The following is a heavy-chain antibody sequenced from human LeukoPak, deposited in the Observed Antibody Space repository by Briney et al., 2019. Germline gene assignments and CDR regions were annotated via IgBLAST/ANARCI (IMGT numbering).Heavy chain of an antibody. CDR1: GYTFTGYY. D-gene: IGHD3-22*01. J-gene: IGHJ4*02. CDR3: ARSYYYDSSGYYENLNFDY. Sequence: ASVKVSCKASGYTFTGYYMHWVRQAPGQGLEWMGWINPNSGGTNYAEKFQGRVNMTRDTSISTAYMELSRLRSDDTAVYYCARSYYYDSSGYYENLNFDYWGQGTLVTVSS. V-gene: IGHV1-2*02. CDR2: INPNSGGT.